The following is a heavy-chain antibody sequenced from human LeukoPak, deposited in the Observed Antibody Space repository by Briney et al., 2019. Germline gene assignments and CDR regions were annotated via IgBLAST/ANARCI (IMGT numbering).Heavy chain of an antibody. J-gene: IGHJ4*02. CDR2: INPNSGDA. CDR3: ARENPGVPFDY. Sequence: ASVKVSCKASGYTFTDFYLHWVRQAPGQGLEWMGWINPNSGDANYAQKFQARVTMTRDTSINTAYMELSGLKSDDTAVYFCARENPGVPFDYWGQGTLVTVSS. V-gene: IGHV1-2*02. CDR1: GYTFTDFY. D-gene: IGHD3-3*01.